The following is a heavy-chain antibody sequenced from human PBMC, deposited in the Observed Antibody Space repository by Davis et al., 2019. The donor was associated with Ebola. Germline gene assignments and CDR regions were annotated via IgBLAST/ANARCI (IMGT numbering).Heavy chain of an antibody. V-gene: IGHV4-59*01. CDR3: ARDGHRSDSSNFFNY. J-gene: IGHJ4*02. CDR2: GHYTGST. Sequence: MPSETLSLTCTVSGASISSYYWSWIRQPPGKGLEWIGYGHYTGSTSYNPSLASRVTISVDTSKNQFSLKVSSVTAADTAVYYCARDGHRSDSSNFFNYWGQGALVTVSS. D-gene: IGHD6-6*01. CDR1: GASISSYY.